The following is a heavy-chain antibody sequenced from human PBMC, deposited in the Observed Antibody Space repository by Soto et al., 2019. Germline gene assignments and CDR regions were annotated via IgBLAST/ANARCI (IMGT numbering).Heavy chain of an antibody. CDR3: ARELLQQPTPGY. J-gene: IGHJ4*02. V-gene: IGHV3-33*01. CDR2: IWYDGSNK. D-gene: IGHD6-13*01. CDR1: GFTFSSYG. Sequence: QVQLVESGGGVVQPGRSLRLSCAASGFTFSSYGMHWVRQAPGKGLEWVAVIWYDGSNKYYADSVKGRFTISRDNSKNTLYLQMNSLRAEDTAVYYCARELLQQPTPGYWGQGTLVTVSS.